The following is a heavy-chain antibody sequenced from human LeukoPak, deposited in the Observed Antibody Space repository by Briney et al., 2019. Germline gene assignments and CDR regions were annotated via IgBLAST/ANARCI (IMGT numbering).Heavy chain of an antibody. J-gene: IGHJ4*02. CDR3: ARARVQQLAPIDY. CDR2: IIPYYNIV. V-gene: IGHV1-69*04. Sequence: SVKVSCKASEGTFSRNAIAWVRQAPGQGLVWMGRIIPYYNIVNRAQKFQGRVTITADKSASTVYMELRSLRSDDTAVYYCARARVQQLAPIDYWGQGTLVPVSS. CDR1: EGTFSRNA. D-gene: IGHD6-13*01.